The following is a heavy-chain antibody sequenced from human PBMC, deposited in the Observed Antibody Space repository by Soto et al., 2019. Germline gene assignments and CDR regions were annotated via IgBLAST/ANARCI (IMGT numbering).Heavy chain of an antibody. Sequence: SVKVSCKASGGTFSGYAISWVRQAPGQGLEWMGGIIPIFGTANYAQKFQGRVTITADESTSTAYMELSSLRSEDTAVYYCARAHTVVTYYFDYWGQGTLVTVSS. CDR1: GGTFSGYA. CDR3: ARAHTVVTYYFDY. V-gene: IGHV1-69*13. D-gene: IGHD2-15*01. CDR2: IIPIFGTA. J-gene: IGHJ4*02.